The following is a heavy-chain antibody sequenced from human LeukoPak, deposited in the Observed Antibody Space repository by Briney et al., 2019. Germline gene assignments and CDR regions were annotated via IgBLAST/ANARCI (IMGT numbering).Heavy chain of an antibody. V-gene: IGHV3-11*01. J-gene: IGHJ6*02. D-gene: IGHD3-9*01. CDR2: ISSSGSTI. CDR1: GFTFSDYY. CDR3: AREYDILTGYHNGFDYYYGMDV. Sequence: GGSLRLSCAASGFTFSDYYMSWIHQAPGKGLEWVSYISSSGSTIYYADSVKGRFTISRDNAKNSLYLQMNSLRAEDTAVYYCAREYDILTGYHNGFDYYYGMDVWGQGTTVTVSS.